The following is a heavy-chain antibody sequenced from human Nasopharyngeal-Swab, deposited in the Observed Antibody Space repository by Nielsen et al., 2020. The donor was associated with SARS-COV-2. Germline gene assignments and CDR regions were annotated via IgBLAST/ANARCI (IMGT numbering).Heavy chain of an antibody. CDR1: GFTVSSNY. CDR3: ARLRAFDI. Sequence: GSLKISCAASGFTVSSNYMSWVRQAPGKGLEWVSVIYSGGSTYYADSVKGRFTISRDNSKNTLYLQMNSLRAEDTAVYYCARLRAFDIWGQGTMVTVSS. CDR2: IYSGGST. V-gene: IGHV3-53*01. J-gene: IGHJ3*02.